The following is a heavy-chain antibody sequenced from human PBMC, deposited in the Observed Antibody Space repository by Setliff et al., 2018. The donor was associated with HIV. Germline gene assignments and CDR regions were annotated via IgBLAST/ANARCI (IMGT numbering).Heavy chain of an antibody. CDR2: VDYRGNT. V-gene: IGHV4-39*01. D-gene: IGHD3-16*01. J-gene: IGHJ4*02. CDR1: GASVSSSSYC. CDR3: TRQAFGGAPRTPLDS. Sequence: PSETLSLTCSVSGASVSSSSYCWGWVRQPPGKGLEWIGIVDYRGNTYYSPSFHSPVTVLVDSSKNHFSLILTSVTAADTAVYYCTRQAFGGAPRTPLDSWGQGTLVTVPQ.